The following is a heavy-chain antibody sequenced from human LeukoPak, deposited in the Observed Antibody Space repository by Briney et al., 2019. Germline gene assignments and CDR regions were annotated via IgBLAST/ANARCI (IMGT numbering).Heavy chain of an antibody. Sequence: ARSLRLSCTASGFTFGSYSMNWVRQSPGRGLEWISSISGNGTSIKFANSLKGRFSVSRDSAKSSVYLHLSSLRAKDSGIYYCSKPQSSRPGDFDYWGQGILVTVTS. D-gene: IGHD1-14*01. CDR2: ISGNGTSI. CDR3: SKPQSSRPGDFDY. J-gene: IGHJ4*02. CDR1: GFTFGSYS. V-gene: IGHV3-21*01.